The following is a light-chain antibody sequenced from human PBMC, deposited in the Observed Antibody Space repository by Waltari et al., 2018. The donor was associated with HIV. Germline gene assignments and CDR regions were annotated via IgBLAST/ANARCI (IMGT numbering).Light chain of an antibody. J-gene: IGLJ3*02. CDR1: SLDIGLYDF. V-gene: IGLV2-14*01. Sequence: QSALTQPASMSVSPGQSITISCTGSSLDIGLYDFVSWYKHLPHTSPPLIIYGVDRRPAGITSRFSASKSGDVASLTISGLQAEDEADYYCTSHTLTRVLVFGGGTRLTVL. CDR2: GVD. CDR3: TSHTLTRVLV.